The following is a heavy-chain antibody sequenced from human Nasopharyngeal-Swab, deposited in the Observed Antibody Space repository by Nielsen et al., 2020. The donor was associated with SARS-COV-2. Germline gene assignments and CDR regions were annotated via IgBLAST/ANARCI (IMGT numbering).Heavy chain of an antibody. J-gene: IGHJ3*02. D-gene: IGHD3-3*01. V-gene: IGHV1-18*01. CDR2: ISVYTGNA. Sequence: WVRQAPGQGLEWVGWISVYTGNANYAPKFQGRVTMTTDTSTSTAYMELRSLRSDDTAVYYCARVGARFLESFGAFDIWGQGTMVTVSS. CDR3: ARVGARFLESFGAFDI.